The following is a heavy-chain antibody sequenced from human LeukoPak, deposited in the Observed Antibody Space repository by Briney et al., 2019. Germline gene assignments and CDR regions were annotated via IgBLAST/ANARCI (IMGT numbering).Heavy chain of an antibody. D-gene: IGHD3-10*01. V-gene: IGHV1-69*05. CDR2: SIPMYGTA. CDR3: ARVVLLYGSGTYLDV. Sequence: GASVKVSCKDLGDTFSKYAISWVRLAPGQGLEWMGGSIPMYGTANSAQKFQGRLTFNTDDSTSTTYLELSSLRPEDTALYYCARVVLLYGSGTYLDVWGQGTLVTVSS. CDR1: GDTFSKYA. J-gene: IGHJ4*02.